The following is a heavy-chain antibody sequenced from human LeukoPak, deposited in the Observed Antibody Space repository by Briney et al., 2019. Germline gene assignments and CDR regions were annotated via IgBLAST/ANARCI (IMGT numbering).Heavy chain of an antibody. CDR3: AKDRSNNFDY. V-gene: IGHV3-21*06. Sequence: PGGSLRLSCATSGSTFRTHSMNWVRQAPGEGPEWVASICSSSRYIYYADSVQGRFTISRDNAKSSLYLQMNSLRPEDTAVYYCAKDRSNNFDYWGQGTLVTVSS. J-gene: IGHJ4*02. CDR2: ICSSSRYI. CDR1: GSTFRTHS.